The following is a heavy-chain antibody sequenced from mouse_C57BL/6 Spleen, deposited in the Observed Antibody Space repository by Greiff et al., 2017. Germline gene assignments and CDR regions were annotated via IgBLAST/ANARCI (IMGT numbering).Heavy chain of an antibody. V-gene: IGHV1-80*01. CDR3: ARGGYYGSFAWFAY. CDR2: IYPGDGDT. D-gene: IGHD1-1*01. Sequence: VQLQQSGAELVKPGASVKISCKASGYAFSSYWMNWVKQRPGKGLEWIGQIYPGDGDTNYNGKFKGKATLTADKSSSTAYMQLSSLTSEDSAVYFCARGGYYGSFAWFAYWGQGTLVTVSA. J-gene: IGHJ3*01. CDR1: GYAFSSYW.